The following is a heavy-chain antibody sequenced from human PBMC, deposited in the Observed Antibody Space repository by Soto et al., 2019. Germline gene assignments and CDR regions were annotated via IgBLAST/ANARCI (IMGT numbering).Heavy chain of an antibody. CDR1: GFTFGDYA. V-gene: IGHV3-49*03. D-gene: IGHD2-2*02. CDR3: TRDSRCSSTCCYTYYYGMDV. J-gene: IGHJ6*02. Sequence: SLRLSCTASGFTFGDYAMSWFRQAPGKGLEWVGFIRSKAYGGTTEYAASVKGRFTISRDDSKSIAYLQMNSLKTEDTAVYYCTRDSRCSSTCCYTYYYGMDVWGQGTTVTVSS. CDR2: IRSKAYGGTT.